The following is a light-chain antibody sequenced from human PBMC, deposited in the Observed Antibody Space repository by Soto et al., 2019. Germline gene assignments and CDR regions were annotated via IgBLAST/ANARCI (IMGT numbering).Light chain of an antibody. Sequence: QSVLTQPSSASGTPGQRVTISCSGSSSNIGSNNVNWYRQLPGTAPKVLIHSNSQRPSGVPDRVSGSRSGTSASLAISGLQSEDEADYYCAAWDDSLNGVVFGGGTKLTVL. CDR1: SSNIGSNN. CDR2: SNS. CDR3: AAWDDSLNGVV. J-gene: IGLJ2*01. V-gene: IGLV1-44*01.